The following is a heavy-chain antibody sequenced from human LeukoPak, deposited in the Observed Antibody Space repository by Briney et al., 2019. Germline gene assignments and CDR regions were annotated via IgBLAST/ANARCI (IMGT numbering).Heavy chain of an antibody. CDR3: ARGGAARDDYYYYYMDV. D-gene: IGHD6-6*01. CDR2: ISSSSSYI. J-gene: IGHJ6*03. Sequence: PGGSLRLSCAASGFTFSSYSMNWVRQAPGKGLEWVSSISSSSSYIYYADSVKGRFTISRDNAKNSLYLQMNSLRAEDTAVYYCARGGAARDDYYYYYMDVWGKGTTVTVSS. V-gene: IGHV3-21*01. CDR1: GFTFSSYS.